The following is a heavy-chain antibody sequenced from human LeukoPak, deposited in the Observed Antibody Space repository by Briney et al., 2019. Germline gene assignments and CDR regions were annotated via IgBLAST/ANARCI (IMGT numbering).Heavy chain of an antibody. J-gene: IGHJ4*02. CDR2: ISGSGGST. V-gene: IGHV3-23*01. CDR1: GFTFSSYA. CDR3: ARDRGTAMVTAYFDY. D-gene: IGHD5-18*01. Sequence: GGSLRLSCAASGFTFSSYAMSWVRQAPGKGLEWVSAISGSGGSTYYADSVKGRFTISRDNSKNTLYLQMNSLRAEDTAVYYCARDRGTAMVTAYFDYWGQGTLVTVSS.